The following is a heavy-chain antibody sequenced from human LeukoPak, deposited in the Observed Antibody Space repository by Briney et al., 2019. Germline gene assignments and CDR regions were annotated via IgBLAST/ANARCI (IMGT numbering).Heavy chain of an antibody. D-gene: IGHD6-19*01. CDR3: ARGSSVRDYYMDV. CDR2: INPNSGGT. CDR1: GYTFTGYY. Sequence: GASVKVSCKASGYTFTGYYMHWVRQAPGQGREWMGWINPNSGGTNYAQKFQGRVTMTRDTSISTAYMELSRLRSDDTAVYYCARGSSVRDYYMDVWGKGTTVTISS. J-gene: IGHJ6*03. V-gene: IGHV1-2*02.